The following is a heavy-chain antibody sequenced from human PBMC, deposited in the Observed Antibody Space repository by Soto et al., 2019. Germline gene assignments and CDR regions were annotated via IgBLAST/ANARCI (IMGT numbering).Heavy chain of an antibody. D-gene: IGHD3-10*01. CDR1: GFTFSDYY. J-gene: IGHJ6*02. V-gene: IGHV3-11*01. CDR2: ISSSGSTI. CDR3: ARDQYYYGSGSYPYYYYGMDV. Sequence: QVQLVESGGGLVKPGGSLRLSCAASGFTFSDYYMSWIRQAPGKGLEWVSYISSSGSTIYYADSVKGRFNISRDNAKNSLYLQMNSMRAEDTAVYYCARDQYYYGSGSYPYYYYGMDVWGQGTTVTVSS.